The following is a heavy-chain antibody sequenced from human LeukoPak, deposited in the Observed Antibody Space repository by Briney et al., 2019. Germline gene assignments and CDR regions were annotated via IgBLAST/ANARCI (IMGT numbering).Heavy chain of an antibody. Sequence: GGSLRLFCAASGFTFWRHAMSWVRQAPGMGLEWVSAISGSGGSTYFAVSVKGRFTISRDNSNNTLYLQMNSLRAEDTAVYYCAKAGRRSPYYFDYWGQGTLVTVSS. CDR2: ISGSGGST. D-gene: IGHD6-6*01. CDR3: AKAGRRSPYYFDY. J-gene: IGHJ4*02. CDR1: GFTFWRHA. V-gene: IGHV3-23*01.